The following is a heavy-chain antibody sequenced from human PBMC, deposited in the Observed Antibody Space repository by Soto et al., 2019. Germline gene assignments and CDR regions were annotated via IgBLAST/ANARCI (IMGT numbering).Heavy chain of an antibody. CDR2: ISGSGGST. CDR3: AKGESTWNRLTRCFGL. V-gene: IGHV3-23*01. D-gene: IGHD1-1*01. J-gene: IGHJ2*01. CDR1: GLTFSSYA. Sequence: EVQLLESGGGLVQPGGSLRLSCAASGLTFSSYAMNWVRQAPGKGLEWVSGISGSGGSTYCAESVKGRFTISRDNSKNTLYLQMNSLRAEDTAIYYCAKGESTWNRLTRCFGLWGRGIVVTVSS.